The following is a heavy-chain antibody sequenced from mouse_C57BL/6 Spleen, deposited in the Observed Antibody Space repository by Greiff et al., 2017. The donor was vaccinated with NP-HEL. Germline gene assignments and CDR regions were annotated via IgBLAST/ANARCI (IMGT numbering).Heavy chain of an antibody. V-gene: IGHV5-17*01. CDR2: ISSGSSTI. Sequence: EVQLVESGGGLVKPGGSLKLSCAASGFTFSDSGMHWVRQAPEKGLEWVAYISSGSSTIYYADTVKGRFTISRDNAKNTLFLQMTSLRSEDTAMYYCARDSNHYAMDYWGQGTSVTVSS. CDR1: GFTFSDSG. CDR3: ARDSNHYAMDY. J-gene: IGHJ4*01.